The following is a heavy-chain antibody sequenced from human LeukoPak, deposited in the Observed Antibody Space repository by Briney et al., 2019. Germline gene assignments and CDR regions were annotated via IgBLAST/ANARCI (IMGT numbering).Heavy chain of an antibody. CDR2: ISAYNGNT. CDR1: GYTFTSYG. D-gene: IGHD2-2*01. J-gene: IGHJ4*02. CDR3: ARAKYCSSTSCYLRHFDY. Sequence: ASVKVSCKASGYTFTSYGISWVRQAPGQGLEWMGWISAYNGNTNYAQKLQGRVTMTTDTSTSTAYMELRSLRSDDTAVYYCARAKYCSSTSCYLRHFDYWGQGTLVTVSS. V-gene: IGHV1-18*01.